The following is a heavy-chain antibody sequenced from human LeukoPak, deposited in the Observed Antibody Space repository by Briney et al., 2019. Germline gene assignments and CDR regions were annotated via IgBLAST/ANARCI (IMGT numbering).Heavy chain of an antibody. CDR2: ISSSGSTI. V-gene: IGHV3-48*03. Sequence: GGSLRLSCAASGFTFSSYEMNWVRQAPGKGLEWVSYISSSGSTIYYADSVKGRFTISRDNSKNTLYLQMNSLRGEDTAVYYCASEGIAAAADIWGQGTMVTVSS. D-gene: IGHD6-13*01. J-gene: IGHJ3*02. CDR1: GFTFSSYE. CDR3: ASEGIAAAADI.